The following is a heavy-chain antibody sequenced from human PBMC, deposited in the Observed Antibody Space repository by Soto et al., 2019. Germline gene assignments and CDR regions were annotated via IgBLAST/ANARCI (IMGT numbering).Heavy chain of an antibody. CDR1: GGSISSYY. J-gene: IGHJ6*02. Sequence: TSETLSLTCTVSGGSISSYYWSWIRQPPGKGLEWIGYIYYSGSTNYNPSLKSRVTISVDTSKNQFSLKLSSVTAADTAVYYCARVVAAAYYYYGMDVWGQGTTVTVSS. CDR3: ARVVAAAYYYYGMDV. V-gene: IGHV4-59*01. D-gene: IGHD6-13*01. CDR2: IYYSGST.